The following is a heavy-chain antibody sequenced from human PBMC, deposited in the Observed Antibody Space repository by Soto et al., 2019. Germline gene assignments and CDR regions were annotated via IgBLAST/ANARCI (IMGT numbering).Heavy chain of an antibody. Sequence: QVQLQQWGAGLLKPSETLSLTCAVYGGSFSGYYWSWIRQPPGKGLEWIGEINHSGSTNYNPSLKSRVTISVDTSKNQFSLKLSSVTAADKAVYYCARGRWLRSSFDYWGQGTLVTVSS. D-gene: IGHD5-12*01. CDR1: GGSFSGYY. V-gene: IGHV4-34*01. CDR2: INHSGST. J-gene: IGHJ4*02. CDR3: ARGRWLRSSFDY.